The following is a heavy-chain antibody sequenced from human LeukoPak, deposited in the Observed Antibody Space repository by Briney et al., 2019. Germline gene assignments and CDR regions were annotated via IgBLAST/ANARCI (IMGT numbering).Heavy chain of an antibody. D-gene: IGHD4-23*01. V-gene: IGHV3-21*01. CDR1: GFTFSNYG. CDR3: ARDMTTVVRGIFDY. J-gene: IGHJ4*02. CDR2: ISSSSSYV. Sequence: GGSLRLSCAASGFTFSNYGMSWVRQAPGKGLEWVSSISSSSSYVYYADSVKGRFTISRDNAKNSLYLQMNSLRAEDTAVYYCARDMTTVVRGIFDYWGQGTLVTVSS.